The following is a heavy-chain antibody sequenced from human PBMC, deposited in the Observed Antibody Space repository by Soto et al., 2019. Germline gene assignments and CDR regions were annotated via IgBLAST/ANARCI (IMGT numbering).Heavy chain of an antibody. CDR3: ARVWSDSHYYYYMDV. Sequence: HPGGSLRLSCAASGFTFSSYSMNWVRQAPGKGLEWVSYISSSSSTIYYADSVKGRFTISRDNAKNSLYLQMNSLRAEDTAVYYCARVWSDSHYYYYMDVWGKGTTVTVSS. V-gene: IGHV3-48*01. CDR1: GFTFSSYS. D-gene: IGHD2-21*02. CDR2: ISSSSSTI. J-gene: IGHJ6*03.